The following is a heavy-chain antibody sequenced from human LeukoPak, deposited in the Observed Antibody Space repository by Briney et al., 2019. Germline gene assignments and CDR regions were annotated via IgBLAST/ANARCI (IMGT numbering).Heavy chain of an antibody. CDR3: ARRLEYYYYMDV. J-gene: IGHJ6*03. CDR2: IRSSGGII. CDR1: GFTFSSYE. Sequence: PGGSLRLSCAASGFTFSSYEINWVRQAPGKGLEWVSNIRSSGGIISYADSVKGRFTVSRDNAKNSLYLQMNSLRAEDTAVYYRARRLEYYYYMDVWGQGTTVTVSS. D-gene: IGHD3-22*01. V-gene: IGHV3-48*03.